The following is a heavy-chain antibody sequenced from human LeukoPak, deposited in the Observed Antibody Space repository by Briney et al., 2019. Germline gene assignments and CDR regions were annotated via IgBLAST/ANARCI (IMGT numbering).Heavy chain of an antibody. J-gene: IGHJ5*02. CDR2: IYYSGST. V-gene: IGHV4-39*07. CDR1: GGSISSSSYY. CDR3: ARSRYCSSTSCYTQWFDP. Sequence: SETLSLTCTVSGGSISSSSYYWGWIRQPPGKGLEWIGCIYYSGSTYYNPSLKSRVTISVDTSKNQFSLKLSSVTAADAAVYYCARSRYCSSTSCYTQWFDPWGQGTLVTVSS. D-gene: IGHD2-2*02.